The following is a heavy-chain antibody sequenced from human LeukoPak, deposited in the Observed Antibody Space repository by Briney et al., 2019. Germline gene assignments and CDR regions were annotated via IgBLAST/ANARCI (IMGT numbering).Heavy chain of an antibody. V-gene: IGHV4-30-2*01. CDR1: GGSISSGGYS. Sequence: SQTLSLTCAVSGGSISSGGYSWSWIRQPPGKGLEWIGYIYHSGSTYYNPSLKSRVTISVDRSKNQFSLKLSSVTAADTAVYYCARGGGGDFDYWGQGTLVTVSS. D-gene: IGHD2-21*01. CDR3: ARGGGGDFDY. CDR2: IYHSGST. J-gene: IGHJ4*02.